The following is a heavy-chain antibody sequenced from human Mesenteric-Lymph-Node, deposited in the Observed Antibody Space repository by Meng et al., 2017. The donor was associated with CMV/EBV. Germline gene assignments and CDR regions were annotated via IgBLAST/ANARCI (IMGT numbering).Heavy chain of an antibody. Sequence: ASVKVSCKASGYTFTSYYMHWVRQAPGQGLEWMGIINPSGGSTSYAQKFQGRVTMTRDTSTSTVYMELSSLRSEDTAVYYCARTGEGSSGYYYWFDPWGQGTLVTVSS. V-gene: IGHV1-46*01. CDR3: ARTGEGSSGYYYWFDP. J-gene: IGHJ5*02. CDR1: GYTFTSYY. D-gene: IGHD3-22*01. CDR2: INPSGGST.